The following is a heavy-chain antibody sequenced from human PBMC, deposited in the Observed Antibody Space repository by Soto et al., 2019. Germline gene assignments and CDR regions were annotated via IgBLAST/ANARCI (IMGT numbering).Heavy chain of an antibody. Sequence: EVQLLESGGGLVQPGGSLRLSCTASGFTFIDYAMSWVRQAPGKRLEWVSLISGGGTTQYADSVKGRFTISRDNSKNTVYLQMNSLRVEDTAVYFCAKALSHDSPFDYWGQGTLVTVSS. D-gene: IGHD1-1*01. J-gene: IGHJ4*02. V-gene: IGHV3-23*03. CDR1: GFTFIDYA. CDR2: ISGGGTT. CDR3: AKALSHDSPFDY.